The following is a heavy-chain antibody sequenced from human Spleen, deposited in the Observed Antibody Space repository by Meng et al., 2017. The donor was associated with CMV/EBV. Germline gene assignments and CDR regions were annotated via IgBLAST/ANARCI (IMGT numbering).Heavy chain of an antibody. CDR3: AREYRRGSSSSFDY. CDR1: GYTFTGYY. D-gene: IGHD6-6*01. J-gene: IGHJ4*02. Sequence: KASGYTFTGYYMHWVRQAPGQGLEWMGWINPNSGGTNYAQKFQGRVTMTRDTSISTAYMELSRLRSDDTAVYYCAREYRRGSSSSFDYWGQGTLVTVSS. CDR2: INPNSGGT. V-gene: IGHV1-2*02.